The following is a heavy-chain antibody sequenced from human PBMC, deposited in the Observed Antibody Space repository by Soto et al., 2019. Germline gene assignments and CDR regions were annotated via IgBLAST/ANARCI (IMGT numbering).Heavy chain of an antibody. CDR1: GYSFTSYD. CDR3: ARGGFLHPLMDV. V-gene: IGHV1-8*01. Sequence: QVQLVQSGAEVKKPGASVKVSCKTSGYSFTSYDMNWVRQVPGQGPEWMGCINPNSADTGYAQKFHGRMTMSRDMSTRTMYMELSGLTSEDTAVYYCARGGFLHPLMDVWGRGTMVTASS. J-gene: IGHJ6*03. CDR2: INPNSADT.